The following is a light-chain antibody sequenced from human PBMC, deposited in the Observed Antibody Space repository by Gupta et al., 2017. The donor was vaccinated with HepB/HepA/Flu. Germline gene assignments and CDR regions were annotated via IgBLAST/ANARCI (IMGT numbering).Light chain of an antibody. Sequence: HSALTQPASVSASPGQSITISCTGSSIDIGRHSYVSWYQQYPGGAPKLILSEVTNRPSGVCDLFAGSKSGNTASLTISALQPKDEADYYCSAHASVDFFGTGTHVTVL. CDR2: EVT. CDR1: SIDIGRHSY. V-gene: IGLV2-14*01. CDR3: SAHASVDF. J-gene: IGLJ1*01.